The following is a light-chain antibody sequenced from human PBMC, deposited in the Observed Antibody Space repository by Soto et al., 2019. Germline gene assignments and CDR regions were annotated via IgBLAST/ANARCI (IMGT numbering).Light chain of an antibody. V-gene: IGLV2-8*01. J-gene: IGLJ1*01. CDR1: SSDVGGYNY. CDR3: TSFAGRIIP. CDR2: EVT. Sequence: QSALTQPPSASGSPGQSVTISCTGTSSDVGGYNYFSWYQQHPGKAPKLIIYEVTKRPSGVPDRFSGSTAGNTAFMTVSGLQDDDEADYYCTSFAGRIIPFGTGTKVTVL.